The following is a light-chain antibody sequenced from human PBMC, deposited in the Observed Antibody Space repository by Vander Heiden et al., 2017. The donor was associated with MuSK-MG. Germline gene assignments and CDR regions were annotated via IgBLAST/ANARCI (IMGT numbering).Light chain of an antibody. Sequence: DIVMPQSPDSLAVSLGERATINCKSSQSVLYRSKNKNYLAWYQQKPGQPPKLLLYWASMRESGVPDRFSGSGSGTDFTLTISSLQAEDVAVYYCQQYYTTPITFGQGTRLEIK. V-gene: IGKV4-1*01. CDR3: QQYYTTPIT. CDR2: WAS. CDR1: QSVLYRSKNKNY. J-gene: IGKJ5*01.